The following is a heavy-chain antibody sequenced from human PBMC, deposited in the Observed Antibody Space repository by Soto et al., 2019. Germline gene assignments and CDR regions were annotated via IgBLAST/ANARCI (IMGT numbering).Heavy chain of an antibody. CDR2: ISGSGGST. J-gene: IGHJ6*02. D-gene: IGHD3-10*01. Sequence: EVQLLESGGGLVQPGGSLRLSCAASGFTFSSYAMSWVRQAPGKGLEWVSAISGSGGSTYYADSVKGGFTISRENSKNTLYQQMNSLRAEETAVYYCAKKGPIPMVRGVTRGGMDVWGQGTTVTVSS. V-gene: IGHV3-23*01. CDR1: GFTFSSYA. CDR3: AKKGPIPMVRGVTRGGMDV.